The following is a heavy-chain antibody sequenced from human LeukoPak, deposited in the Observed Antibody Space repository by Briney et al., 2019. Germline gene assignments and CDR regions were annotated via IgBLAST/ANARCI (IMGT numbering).Heavy chain of an antibody. CDR3: ARDLRYFDSATNFDY. Sequence: ASVKVSCKASGYTFTGYYMHWVRQAPGQGLEWMGWISPYNGNTNYVEKLQGRVTMTTDTTTSTAYMELRSLRSDDTAVYYCARDLRYFDSATNFDYWGQGTLVTVSS. V-gene: IGHV1-18*04. J-gene: IGHJ4*02. D-gene: IGHD3-9*01. CDR1: GYTFTGYY. CDR2: ISPYNGNT.